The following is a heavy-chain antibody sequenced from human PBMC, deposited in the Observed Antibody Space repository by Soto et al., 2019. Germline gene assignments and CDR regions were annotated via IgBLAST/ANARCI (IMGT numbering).Heavy chain of an antibody. D-gene: IGHD3-22*01. V-gene: IGHV5-51*01. Sequence: GESLKISCKGSGYSFISSWIGWVRQVPGKGLEWMGIIFPADSDTRYNPSFQGQVTISADKSISTANLQWSSLKALDSAIYYCARVSYYDTSGYPADWGQGTLVTVSS. CDR2: IFPADSDT. CDR3: ARVSYYDTSGYPAD. CDR1: GYSFISSW. J-gene: IGHJ4*02.